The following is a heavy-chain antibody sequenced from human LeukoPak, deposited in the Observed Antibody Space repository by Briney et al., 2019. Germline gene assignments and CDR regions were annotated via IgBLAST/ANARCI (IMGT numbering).Heavy chain of an antibody. J-gene: IGHJ6*02. CDR1: GGTFSSYA. V-gene: IGHV1-69*13. CDR3: ARDAPLFTSYYGMDV. D-gene: IGHD3-3*01. Sequence: ASVKVSCKASGGTFSSYAISWVRQAPGQGLEWMGGIIPIFGTANHAQKFQGRVTITADESTSTAYMELSSLRSEDTAVYYCARDAPLFTSYYGMDVWGQGTTVTVSS. CDR2: IIPIFGTA.